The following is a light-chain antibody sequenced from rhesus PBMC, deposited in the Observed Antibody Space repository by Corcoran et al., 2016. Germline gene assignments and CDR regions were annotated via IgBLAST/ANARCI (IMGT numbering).Light chain of an antibody. Sequence: DIQMTQSPSSLSASVGDKVTITCRASQGISSWLAWYQQKPRKAPKLLMYKAYSLQSGVPSRFSGNGSGTDFTPTINSLQPEDFATYCCLQYSSSPYSFGQGTKVEIK. CDR2: KAY. CDR3: LQYSSSPYS. CDR1: QGISSW. J-gene: IGKJ2*01. V-gene: IGKV1-22*01.